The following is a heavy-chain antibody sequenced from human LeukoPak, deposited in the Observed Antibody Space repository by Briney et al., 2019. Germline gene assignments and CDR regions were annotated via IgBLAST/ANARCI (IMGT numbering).Heavy chain of an antibody. CDR1: GFTFSSYW. J-gene: IGHJ5*02. Sequence: GGSLRLSCAASGFTFSSYWMHWVRQAPGKGLVWVSRINSDGSSTSYADSVKGRFTISRDNAKNSLYLQMNSLRAEDTAVYYCARSITGVNWFDPWGQGTLVTVSS. CDR2: INSDGSST. CDR3: ARSITGVNWFDP. D-gene: IGHD1-20*01. V-gene: IGHV3-74*01.